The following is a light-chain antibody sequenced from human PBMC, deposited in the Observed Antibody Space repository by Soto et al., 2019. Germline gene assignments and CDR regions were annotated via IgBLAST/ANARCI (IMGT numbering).Light chain of an antibody. Sequence: DIQMTQSPSSLSASVGDRVTITCQASHDIKDFLNWFQEKPGKAPKLLIYDASNLQTGVPSRFSGSRSGTHFTFTISSLQPKDIATYYCQRYDSLPPTFGQGTRLDIK. J-gene: IGKJ5*01. CDR2: DAS. CDR3: QRYDSLPPT. V-gene: IGKV1-33*01. CDR1: HDIKDF.